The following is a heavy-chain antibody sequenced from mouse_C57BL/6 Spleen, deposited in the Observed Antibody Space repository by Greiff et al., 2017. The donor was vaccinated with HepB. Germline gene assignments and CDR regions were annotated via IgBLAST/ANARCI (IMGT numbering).Heavy chain of an antibody. V-gene: IGHV5-9-1*02. CDR2: ISSGGDYI. CDR3: TRDDYYGSRGGYYAMDY. J-gene: IGHJ4*01. D-gene: IGHD1-1*01. Sequence: EVQGVESGEGLVKPGGSLKLSCAASGFTFSSYAMSWVRQTPEKRLEWVAYISSGGDYIYYADTVKGRFTISRDNARNTLYLQMSSLKSEDTAMYYCTRDDYYGSRGGYYAMDYWGQGTSVTVSS. CDR1: GFTFSSYA.